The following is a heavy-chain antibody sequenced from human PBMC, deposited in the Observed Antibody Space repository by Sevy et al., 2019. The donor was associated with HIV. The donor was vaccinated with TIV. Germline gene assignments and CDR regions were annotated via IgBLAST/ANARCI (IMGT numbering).Heavy chain of an antibody. J-gene: IGHJ4*02. V-gene: IGHV3-30*03. D-gene: IGHD4-17*01. CDR2: ISYDGSNK. CDR1: GFTFSSYG. CDR3: ARDPSPDYGDYGGRYYFDY. Sequence: GGSLRLSCAASGFTFSSYGMHWVRQAPGKGLEWVAVISYDGSNKYYADSVKCRFTISRDNSKNTLYLQMNSLRAEDTAVYYCARDPSPDYGDYGGRYYFDYWGQGTLVTVSS.